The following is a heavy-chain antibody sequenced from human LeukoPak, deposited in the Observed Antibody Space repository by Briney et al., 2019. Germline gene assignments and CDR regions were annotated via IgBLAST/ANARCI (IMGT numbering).Heavy chain of an antibody. J-gene: IGHJ4*02. D-gene: IGHD3-10*01. CDR3: AKRGGYGSGSYPYYFDY. Sequence: GGSLRLSCAASGFTFSSYAMSWVRQAPGKGLEWVSAISGSGGSTYYADFVKGRFTISRDNSKNTLYLQMNSLRAEDTAVYYCAKRGGYGSGSYPYYFDYWGQGTLVTVSS. CDR1: GFTFSSYA. CDR2: ISGSGGST. V-gene: IGHV3-23*01.